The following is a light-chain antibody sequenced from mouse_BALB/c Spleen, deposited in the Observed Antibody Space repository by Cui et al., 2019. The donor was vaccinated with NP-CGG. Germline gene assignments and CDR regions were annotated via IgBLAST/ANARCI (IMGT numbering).Light chain of an antibody. CDR1: TGAVTTNNY. Sequence: QAGVTQESALTTSPGETVTLTCRSSTGAVTTNNYANWVQEKPDHLFTGLIGGTNNRAPGVPARFSGSLIGDKAALTITGAQTEDEAIYFCALWSSNHWVFGGGTKLTVL. J-gene: IGLJ1*01. CDR2: GTN. CDR3: ALWSSNHWV. V-gene: IGLV1*01.